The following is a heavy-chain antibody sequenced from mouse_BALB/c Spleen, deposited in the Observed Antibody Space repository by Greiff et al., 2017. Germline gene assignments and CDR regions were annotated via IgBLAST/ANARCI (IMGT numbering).Heavy chain of an antibody. CDR3: ARRAGVPGFAY. CDR1: GYSLSTSGMG. D-gene: IGHD2-14*01. V-gene: IGHV8-12*01. Sequence: QVTLQEPGPGILQPSHTLSLTCYSSGYSLSTSGMGVGLIRQPSGKGLQWLAHIYCDDDKRYNSSLNSRLTISKDSSSNQVFLKITSVDAADTATYYCARRAGVPGFAYWGQATLVTVSA. J-gene: IGHJ3*01. CDR2: IYCDDDK.